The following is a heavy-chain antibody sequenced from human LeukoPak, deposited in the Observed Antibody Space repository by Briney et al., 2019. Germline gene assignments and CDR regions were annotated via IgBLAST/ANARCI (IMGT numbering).Heavy chain of an antibody. CDR1: GFTFSSYW. J-gene: IGHJ3*02. Sequence: PGGSLRLSCAASGFTFSSYWMHWVRQAPGKGLVWVSRISSDGSSTNYADSVRGRFTISRDNAKNTLYLQMNSLRAEDTAVYYCVRAQREHCSGGSCYRDAFDIWGRGTMVTVSS. CDR3: VRAQREHCSGGSCYRDAFDI. CDR2: ISSDGSST. D-gene: IGHD2-15*01. V-gene: IGHV3-74*01.